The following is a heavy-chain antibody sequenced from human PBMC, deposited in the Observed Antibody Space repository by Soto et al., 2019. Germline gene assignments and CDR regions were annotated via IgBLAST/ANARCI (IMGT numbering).Heavy chain of an antibody. CDR1: GFTFSSYS. J-gene: IGHJ4*02. CDR3: VREVIAARGRETFDY. CDR2: ISSSSSTI. V-gene: IGHV3-48*01. Sequence: EVQLVESGGGLVQPGGSLRLSCAASGFTFSSYSMNWVRQAPGKGLEWVSYISSSSSTIYYADSVKGRFTISRDNAKNSLYLQINSLRAEDTAVYYCVREVIAARGRETFDYWGQGTLVTVSS. D-gene: IGHD6-6*01.